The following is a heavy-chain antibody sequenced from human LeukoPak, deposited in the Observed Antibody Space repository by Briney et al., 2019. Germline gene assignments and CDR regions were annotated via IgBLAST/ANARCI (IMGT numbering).Heavy chain of an antibody. CDR3: ARDRGTMVRGVSWFDP. J-gene: IGHJ5*02. CDR1: GGSISSYY. D-gene: IGHD3-10*01. Sequence: PSETLSLTCTVSGGSISSYYWSWIRQPPGKGLEWIGYIYYSGSTNYNPSLKSRVTISVDTSKNQFSLKLSSVTAADTAVYYCARDRGTMVRGVSWFDPWGQGTLVTVSS. V-gene: IGHV4-59*01. CDR2: IYYSGST.